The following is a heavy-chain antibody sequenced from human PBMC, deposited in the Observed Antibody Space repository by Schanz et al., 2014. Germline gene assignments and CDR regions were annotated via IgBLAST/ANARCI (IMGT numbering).Heavy chain of an antibody. CDR3: ARENLNWEAFDI. J-gene: IGHJ3*02. Sequence: EVQLVESGGGLVKPGGSLRLSCAASGFTFSNYTMYWVRQAPGKGLEWVSSITSTSRYIYYADSLKGRFTISRDNAKNSLYLEMTSLRGEDTAVYYCARENLNWEAFDIWGQGTVVTVSS. CDR2: ITSTSRYI. D-gene: IGHD7-27*01. CDR1: GFTFSNYT. V-gene: IGHV3-21*04.